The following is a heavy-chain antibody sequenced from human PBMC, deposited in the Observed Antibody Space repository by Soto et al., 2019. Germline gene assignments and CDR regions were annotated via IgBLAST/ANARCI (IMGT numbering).Heavy chain of an antibody. V-gene: IGHV4-59*01. Sequence: QVQLQESGPGLVKASETLSLTCTVSGDSIKNYFWSWVRQPPGKGLEWIGHFYHSGTTNYSPALKSRVTISIDQSKNQFFLRLNSVTAADTAVYFCARDPGYCTNGVCPIFDFWGQGIPVTVSS. CDR2: FYHSGTT. J-gene: IGHJ4*02. CDR3: ARDPGYCTNGVCPIFDF. D-gene: IGHD2-8*01. CDR1: GDSIKNYF.